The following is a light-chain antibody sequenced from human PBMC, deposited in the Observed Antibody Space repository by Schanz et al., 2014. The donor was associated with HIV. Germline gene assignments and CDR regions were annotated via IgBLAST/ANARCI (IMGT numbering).Light chain of an antibody. J-gene: IGLJ2*01. CDR1: SSNIGAGYD. CDR3: SSYAGSNRGVV. V-gene: IGLV1-40*01. Sequence: QSVLTQPPSVSGAPGQRVIISCTGSSSNIGAGYDVHWYQQLPGRAPTLLIYGDTNRPSGVPDRFSGSRSGSSASLTVSGLQAEDEADYYCSSYAGSNRGVVFGGGTKLTVL. CDR2: GDT.